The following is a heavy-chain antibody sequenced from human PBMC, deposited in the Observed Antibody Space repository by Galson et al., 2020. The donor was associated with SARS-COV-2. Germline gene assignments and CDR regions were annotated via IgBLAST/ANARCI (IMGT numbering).Heavy chain of an antibody. Sequence: ASETLSLTCSVSGGSISSPDYYWGWIRQPPGKGLEWIGNIDYTGDTYYNPSLKNRVTISVDTADNQFSLKVSSVTAADTAVYYCARHVLESYFSTDYWSQGTLVTVSS. D-gene: IGHD1-26*01. V-gene: IGHV4-39*01. CDR3: ARHVLESYFSTDY. CDR2: IDYTGDT. CDR1: GGSISSPDYY. J-gene: IGHJ4*02.